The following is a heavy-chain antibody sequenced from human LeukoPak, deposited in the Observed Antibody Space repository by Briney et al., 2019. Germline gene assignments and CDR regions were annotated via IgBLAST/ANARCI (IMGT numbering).Heavy chain of an antibody. J-gene: IGHJ4*02. CDR1: GFTFDGYP. CDR3: ARESTSTYGARLYSFDC. D-gene: IGHD2-8*01. V-gene: IGHV3-9*03. Sequence: GGSLRLSCAASGFTFDGYPMHWVRQAPGKGVEWVSGITANSGKLDYADSVKGRFVISRDNAKNSLFLRLNNVRAEDMALYYCARESTSTYGARLYSFDCWGQGTQVTVSP. CDR2: ITANSGKL.